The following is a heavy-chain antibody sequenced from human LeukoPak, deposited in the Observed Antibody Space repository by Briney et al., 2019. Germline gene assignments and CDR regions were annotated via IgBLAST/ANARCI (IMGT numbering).Heavy chain of an antibody. V-gene: IGHV3-53*01. Sequence: PGGSLRLSCVASGFTVSSNYMSWVRQAPGKGLEWVSVLYSGGLTYYADSVKGRFTVSRDNSKNTLYLQMNSLRGEDTAVYYCARDLDWSWSFDLWGRGTLVTVSS. CDR1: GFTVSSNY. CDR3: ARDLDWSWSFDL. D-gene: IGHD3/OR15-3a*01. J-gene: IGHJ2*01. CDR2: LYSGGLT.